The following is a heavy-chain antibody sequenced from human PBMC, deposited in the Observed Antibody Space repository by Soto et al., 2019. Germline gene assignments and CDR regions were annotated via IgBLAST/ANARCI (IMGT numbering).Heavy chain of an antibody. J-gene: IGHJ4*02. Sequence: PGGSLRLSCAASGFTLSSYGMHWVRQAPGKGLEWVAVIWYDGSNKYYADSVKGRFTISRDNSKNTLYLQMNSLRAEDTAVYYCARDENDYDFWSGYYTSARSGPELDYWGQGTLVTVSS. V-gene: IGHV3-33*01. D-gene: IGHD3-3*01. CDR3: ARDENDYDFWSGYYTSARSGPELDY. CDR1: GFTLSSYG. CDR2: IWYDGSNK.